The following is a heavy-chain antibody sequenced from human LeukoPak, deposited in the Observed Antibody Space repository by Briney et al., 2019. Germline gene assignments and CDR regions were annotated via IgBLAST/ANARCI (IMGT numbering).Heavy chain of an antibody. V-gene: IGHV4-28*05. CDR2: IYYSGSI. CDR3: ACNVYHYYMDV. Sequence: SDTLSFTCAVSGYSISSSNWWGWIRQPPGKGLEWIRYIYYSGSIYYNPSLKSRVTRSVDTSKNQFSLKLSSVTAVDTAVYYCACNVYHYYMDVWGKGTTVTVSS. D-gene: IGHD1-14*01. J-gene: IGHJ6*03. CDR1: GYSISSSNW.